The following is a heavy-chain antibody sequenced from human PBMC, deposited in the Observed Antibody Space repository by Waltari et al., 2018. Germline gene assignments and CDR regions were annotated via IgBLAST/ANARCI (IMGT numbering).Heavy chain of an antibody. Sequence: QVQLQESGPGLVKPSETLSLTCTVSGGSISSYYWSWIRQPPGKGLEWIGYIYYSGSTNYNPALKSRVTISVDTAKNQFSLKLSSVTAADTAVYYCARAKVPDYWGQGTLVTVSS. CDR2: IYYSGST. V-gene: IGHV4-59*12. D-gene: IGHD1-1*01. J-gene: IGHJ4*02. CDR1: GGSISSYY. CDR3: ARAKVPDY.